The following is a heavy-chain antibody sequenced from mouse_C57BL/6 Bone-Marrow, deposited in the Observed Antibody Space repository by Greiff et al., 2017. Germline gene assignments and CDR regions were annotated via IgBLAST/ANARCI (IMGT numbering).Heavy chain of an antibody. D-gene: IGHD1-1*01. CDR2: ISSGGSYT. Sequence: EVKLMESGGDLVKPGGSLKLSCAASGFTFSSYGMSWVRQTPDKRLEWVATISSGGSYTYYPDSVKGRFTISRDNAKNTLYLQMSSLKSEDTAMYYCARRDYYGSSPYYFDYWGQGTTLTVSS. J-gene: IGHJ2*01. CDR1: GFTFSSYG. CDR3: ARRDYYGSSPYYFDY. V-gene: IGHV5-6*02.